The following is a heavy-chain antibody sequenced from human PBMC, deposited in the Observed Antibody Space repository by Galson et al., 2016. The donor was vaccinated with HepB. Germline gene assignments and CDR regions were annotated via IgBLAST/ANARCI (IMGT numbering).Heavy chain of an antibody. CDR1: GGTFGSYA. CDR2: IIPIFTAT. Sequence: SVKVSCKASGGTFGSYAISWVRQAPGQGLEWMGGIIPIFTATYYAQKFQGSVMITADESTTTAYMELSSLRLEDTAVYYCARSRLDPSGYYAVWGQGTLVAVSS. D-gene: IGHD3-22*01. CDR3: ARSRLDPSGYYAV. V-gene: IGHV1-69*13. J-gene: IGHJ4*02.